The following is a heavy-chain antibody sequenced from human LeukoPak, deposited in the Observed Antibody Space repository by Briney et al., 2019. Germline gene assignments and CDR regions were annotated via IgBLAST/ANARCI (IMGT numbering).Heavy chain of an antibody. J-gene: IGHJ5*02. V-gene: IGHV4-39*01. CDR2: FYYSGST. Sequence: SETLSLTCTVSGVSISSSSYYWGWIRQPPGKGLEWIGSFYYSGSTYYNPSLKSRVTISVDTSKNQFSLKLSSVTAADTAVYCCARLPLGQLVQFWFAPWGQGTLVTVSS. CDR3: ARLPLGQLVQFWFAP. D-gene: IGHD6-13*01. CDR1: GVSISSSSYY.